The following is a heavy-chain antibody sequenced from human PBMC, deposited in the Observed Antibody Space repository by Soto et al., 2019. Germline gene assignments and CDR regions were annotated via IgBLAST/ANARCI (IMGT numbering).Heavy chain of an antibody. CDR1: GFTFSSYE. D-gene: IGHD1-26*01. J-gene: IGHJ4*02. CDR3: ARGGSYFDY. CDR2: ITGSGNTI. V-gene: IGHV3-48*03. Sequence: LRLSCAASGFTFSSYEMNWVRQAPGKGLEWVSYITGSGNTIYYADSVKGRFTISRDNAKNSMYLQMNSLRAEDTAVYYCARGGSYFDYWGQGTLVTVSS.